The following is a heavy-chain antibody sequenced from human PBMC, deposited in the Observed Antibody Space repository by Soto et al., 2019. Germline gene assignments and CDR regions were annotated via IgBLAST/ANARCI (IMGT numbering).Heavy chain of an antibody. CDR3: ARTIYYGPYYFDY. Sequence: LSLTCTVSGGSISSGDYYWSWIRQPPGKGLEWIGYIYYSGSTYYNPSLKSRVTISVDTSKNQFSLKLSSVTAADTAVYYCARTIYYGPYYFDYWGQGTLVTVSS. J-gene: IGHJ4*02. CDR2: IYYSGST. D-gene: IGHD4-17*01. V-gene: IGHV4-30-4*01. CDR1: GGSISSGDYY.